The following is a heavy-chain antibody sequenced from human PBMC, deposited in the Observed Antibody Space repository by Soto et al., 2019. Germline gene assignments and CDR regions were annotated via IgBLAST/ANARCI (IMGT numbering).Heavy chain of an antibody. V-gene: IGHV1-18*04. CDR2: ISAYNGNT. D-gene: IGHD2-15*01. J-gene: IGHJ6*02. Sequence: SVKVSCKASGYTFTSYGISWVRQAPGQGLEWMGWISAYNGNTNYAQKLQGRVTMTTDTSTSTAYMELRSLRSDDTAVYYCARFYCSGGSCYSGYYYYYGMDGWGQGTTVT. CDR1: GYTFTSYG. CDR3: ARFYCSGGSCYSGYYYYYGMDG.